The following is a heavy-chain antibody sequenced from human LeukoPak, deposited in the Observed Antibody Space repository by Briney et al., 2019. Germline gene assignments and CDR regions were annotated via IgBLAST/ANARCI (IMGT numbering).Heavy chain of an antibody. Sequence: GGSLRLSCAASGFTFNNYAMSWVRQAPGKGLEWVSVTYSGGSTYYADSVKGRFTISRDNSKNTLYLQMNSLRAEDTAVYYCARGQEFDYWGQGTLVTVSS. CDR2: TYSGGST. CDR3: ARGQEFDY. V-gene: IGHV3-53*01. CDR1: GFTFNNYA. J-gene: IGHJ4*02.